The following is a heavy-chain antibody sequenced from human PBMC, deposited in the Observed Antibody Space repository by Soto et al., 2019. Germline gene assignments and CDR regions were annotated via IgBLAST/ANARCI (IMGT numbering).Heavy chain of an antibody. V-gene: IGHV6-1*01. J-gene: IGHJ6*02. Sequence: SQTLSLTCSISGDSVSSNSAAWNWIRRSPSRGLEWLGRTYYKSKWNNDYALSVKSRITINPDTSKNQFSLHLYSVTPEDTAVYYCTGMTWFRGMDVWGQGTPVTVSS. D-gene: IGHD2-21*02. CDR3: TGMTWFRGMDV. CDR1: GDSVSSNSAA. CDR2: TYYKSKWNN.